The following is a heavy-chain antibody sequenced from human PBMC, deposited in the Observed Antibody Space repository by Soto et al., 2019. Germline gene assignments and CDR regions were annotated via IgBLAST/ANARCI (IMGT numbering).Heavy chain of an antibody. CDR1: GASLGGFH. J-gene: IGHJ3*02. CDR2: LIHGGST. CDR3: TRSPLGYDYVRQTWREVGDSFDI. V-gene: IGHV4-34*12. D-gene: IGHD3-16*01. Sequence: SETLSLTCAIYGASLGGFHWTWLRQAPGKGLEWIGELIHGGSTNYNPSLKGRVSFSLDTSKNQFSLHLMSVTAADTAVYYCTRSPLGYDYVRQTWREVGDSFDIWGRGTLVTVSS.